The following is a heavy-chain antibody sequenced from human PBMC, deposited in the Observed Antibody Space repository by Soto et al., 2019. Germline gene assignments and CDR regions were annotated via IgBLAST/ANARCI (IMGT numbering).Heavy chain of an antibody. CDR1: GGSISSGGYY. J-gene: IGHJ4*02. Sequence: SETLSLTCTVSGGSISSGGYYWSWIRQHPGKGLEWIGYIYYSGSTYYNPSLKSRVTISVDTSKNQFSLKLSSVTAADTAVYYCARGRPHDGGGKGFDYWGQGTLVTVSS. D-gene: IGHD2-15*01. V-gene: IGHV4-31*03. CDR2: IYYSGST. CDR3: ARGRPHDGGGKGFDY.